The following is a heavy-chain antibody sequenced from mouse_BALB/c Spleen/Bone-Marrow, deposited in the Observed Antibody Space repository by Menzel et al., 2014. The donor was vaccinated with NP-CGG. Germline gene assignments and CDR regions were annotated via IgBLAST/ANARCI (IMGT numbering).Heavy chain of an antibody. V-gene: IGHV14-3*02. J-gene: IGHJ3*01. CDR1: GFDIKDTY. D-gene: IGHD1-1*01. Sequence: EVQLQQSGAELVKPGASVKLSCTASGFDIKDTYMHWVKQRPEQGLEWIGRIDPASGNTKFDPKFQGKATIASDTSSNTAYLQLSSLTAEDTAVDYCAAYYYVSSYGFAYWGQGTLVTVSA. CDR3: AAYYYVSSYGFAY. CDR2: IDPASGNT.